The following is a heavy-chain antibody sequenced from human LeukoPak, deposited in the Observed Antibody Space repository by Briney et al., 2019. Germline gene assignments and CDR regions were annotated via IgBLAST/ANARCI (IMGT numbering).Heavy chain of an antibody. V-gene: IGHV3-15*01. Sequence: GGSLRLSCAASGFTFINAWMAWVRQAPGKGLEWVGRIKAKAHGGTIEYAAPVKGRFTISRDDSKNTLYLQMNSLKTEDTVVYYCANGPGTNRPEYCNDTACYDFWFYWGQGALVTVSS. CDR3: ANGPGTNRPEYCNDTACYDFWFY. J-gene: IGHJ4*02. CDR2: IKAKAHGGTI. D-gene: IGHD2/OR15-2a*01. CDR1: GFTFINAW.